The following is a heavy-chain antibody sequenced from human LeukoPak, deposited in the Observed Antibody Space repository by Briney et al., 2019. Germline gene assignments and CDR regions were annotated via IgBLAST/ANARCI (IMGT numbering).Heavy chain of an antibody. CDR2: IKQDGSEN. CDR1: GFTFSSYW. Sequence: GGSLRLFCAASGFTFSSYWMSWVRQAPGKGLEWVAIIKQDGSENYCVDSVKGRFTISRDNAKNSLYLQMNSLRAEDTAVYYCARDTLSRVLIGPRLDVWGQGTTVTVSS. V-gene: IGHV3-7*01. D-gene: IGHD2/OR15-2a*01. CDR3: ARDTLSRVLIGPRLDV. J-gene: IGHJ6*02.